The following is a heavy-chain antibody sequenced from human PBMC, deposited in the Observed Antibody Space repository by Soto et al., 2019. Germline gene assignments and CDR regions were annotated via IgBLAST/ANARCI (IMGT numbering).Heavy chain of an antibody. CDR2: IYSGTNT. J-gene: IGHJ6*02. V-gene: IGHV3-66*01. CDR1: GFSVTRNY. Sequence: EVQLVESGGALVQPGGSLRLSCEVSGFSVTRNYMSWVRQRPGKGLEWVSVIYSGTNTYYGDSVKGRFTISRDDSKNTLYLQMNTLRVEDTAVYFCARGVGGDYGALTYYFGMDVWGQGTTVTVS. CDR3: ARGVGGDYGALTYYFGMDV. D-gene: IGHD4-17*01.